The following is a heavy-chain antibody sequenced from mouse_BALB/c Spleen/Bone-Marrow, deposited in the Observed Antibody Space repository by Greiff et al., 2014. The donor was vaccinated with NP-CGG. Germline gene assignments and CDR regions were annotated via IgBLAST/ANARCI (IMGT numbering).Heavy chain of an antibody. CDR3: ARVIRYESYFDY. CDR1: GFSLTSYG. V-gene: IGHV2-9*02. Sequence: VNLVESGPGLVAPSQSLSITCTVSGFSLTSYGVHWVRQPPGKGLEWLGVIWAGGSTNYNSALMSRLSISKDNSKSQVFLNMNSLQTDDTAMYYCARVIRYESYFDYWGQGATLTVSS. D-gene: IGHD2-14*01. CDR2: IWAGGST. J-gene: IGHJ2*01.